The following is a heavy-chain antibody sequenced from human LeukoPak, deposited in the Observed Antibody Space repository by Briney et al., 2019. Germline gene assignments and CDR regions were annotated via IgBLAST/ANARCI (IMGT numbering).Heavy chain of an antibody. Sequence: SGPTLVNPTQTLTLTCTFSGFSLTTRGVGVGWIRQPPGKALDWLALVYWDDDKLYSPSLRSRLTITQDTARNQVVLTMTNMDPVDTATYYCVKRRDGSGSFSGWYYFDYWGQGTLVTVSS. V-gene: IGHV2-5*02. CDR1: GFSLTTRGVG. CDR3: VKRRDGSGSFSGWYYFDY. CDR2: VYWDDDK. J-gene: IGHJ4*02. D-gene: IGHD3-10*01.